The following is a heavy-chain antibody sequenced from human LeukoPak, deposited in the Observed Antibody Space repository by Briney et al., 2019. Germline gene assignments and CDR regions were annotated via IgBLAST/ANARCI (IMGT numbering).Heavy chain of an antibody. V-gene: IGHV5-51*01. CDR1: EYNLTNYW. D-gene: IGHD3-10*01. J-gene: IGHJ5*02. CDR2: IYPGDSHT. CDR3: ARQRFTMRAYAGNWFDP. Sequence: GESLKISCKGFEYNLTNYWIGWVRQMPGKGLEWMGIIYPGDSHTIYSPSFQGQVTISADKSISTAYLQWSSLKASDTAMYYCARQRFTMRAYAGNWFDPWGQGTLVTVSS.